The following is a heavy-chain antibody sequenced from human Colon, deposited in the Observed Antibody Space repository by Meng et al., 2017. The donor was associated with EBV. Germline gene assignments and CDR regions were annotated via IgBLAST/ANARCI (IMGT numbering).Heavy chain of an antibody. Sequence: VQLGQSWAELEKPWGSVKVACQASGYTFSTYTINLVRQAHGRGLEWMGWISNNTGTPTYTQGFTGRFVFSLDTSVSTAYLQISSLKAEDTAVYYCARGGNFDPWGQGTLVTVSS. CDR3: ARGGNFDP. V-gene: IGHV7-4-1*02. CDR2: ISNNTGTP. J-gene: IGHJ5*02. D-gene: IGHD2/OR15-2a*01. CDR1: GYTFSTYT.